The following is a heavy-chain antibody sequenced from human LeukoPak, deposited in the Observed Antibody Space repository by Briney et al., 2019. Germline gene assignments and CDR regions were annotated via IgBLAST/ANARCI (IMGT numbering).Heavy chain of an antibody. V-gene: IGHV7-4-1*02. CDR2: INTNTGNP. CDR3: AREIVVVRFDY. D-gene: IGHD3-22*01. J-gene: IGHJ4*02. Sequence: ASVKVSCKTSGYSENFYGITWVRQAPGQGLEWMGWINTNTGNPTYAQGFTGRFVFSLDTSVSTAYLQISSLKAEDTAVYYCAREIVVVRFDYWGQGTLVTVSS. CDR1: GYSENFYG.